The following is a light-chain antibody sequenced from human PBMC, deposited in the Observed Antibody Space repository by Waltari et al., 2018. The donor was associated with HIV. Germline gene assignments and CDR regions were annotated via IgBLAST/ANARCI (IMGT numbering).Light chain of an antibody. V-gene: IGLV3-25*03. J-gene: IGLJ2*01. Sequence: SYDLTQPPSVSVSPGQTARITCSGDALTKQYVYWYQQKPGQAPVLVISKDNERPSGIPSRFSGFSSGTTVTLTISGGQAEDEADYYCQSADNSGTYDVVFGGGTKLTVL. CDR1: ALTKQY. CDR3: QSADNSGTYDVV. CDR2: KDN.